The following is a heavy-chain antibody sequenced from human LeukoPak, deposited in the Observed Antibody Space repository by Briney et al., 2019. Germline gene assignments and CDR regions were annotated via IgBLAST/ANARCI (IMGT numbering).Heavy chain of an antibody. CDR3: AKDGRDGYNYPSYYFDY. CDR1: GFTFSSYA. Sequence: GGSLRLSCAASGFTFSSYAMHWVRQAPGKGLEWVAVTSYDGSKKYYADSAKGRFTISRDNSKNTLYLQMNSLRVEDTAVYYCAKDGRDGYNYPSYYFDYWGQGTLVTVSS. D-gene: IGHD5-12*01. V-gene: IGHV3-30*18. CDR2: TSYDGSKK. J-gene: IGHJ4*02.